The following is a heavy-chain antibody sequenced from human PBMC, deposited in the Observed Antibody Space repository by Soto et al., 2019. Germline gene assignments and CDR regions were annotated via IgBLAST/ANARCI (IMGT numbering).Heavy chain of an antibody. J-gene: IGHJ6*02. D-gene: IGHD6-13*01. CDR3: ARDEQQLVPYYYYYGMDV. CDR1: GFTFSSYW. Sequence: PGGSLRLSCAASGFTFSSYWMSWVRQAPGKGLEWVANIKQDGSEKYYVDSVKGRFTISRDNAKNSLYLQMNSPRAEDTAVYYCARDEQQLVPYYYYYGMDVWGQGTTVTVSS. CDR2: IKQDGSEK. V-gene: IGHV3-7*01.